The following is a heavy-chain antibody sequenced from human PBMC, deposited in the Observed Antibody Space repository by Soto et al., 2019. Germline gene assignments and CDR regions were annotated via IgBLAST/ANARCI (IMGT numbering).Heavy chain of an antibody. Sequence: ASVKVSCNASGYTFTSYGISWVRQAPGQGLEWMGWISAYNGNTNYAQKLQGRVTMTTDTSTSTAYMELRSLRSDDTAVYYCARLTRYCSGGSCYLGKAFDIWGQGTMVTVSS. CDR2: ISAYNGNT. J-gene: IGHJ3*02. D-gene: IGHD2-15*01. CDR1: GYTFTSYG. CDR3: ARLTRYCSGGSCYLGKAFDI. V-gene: IGHV1-18*01.